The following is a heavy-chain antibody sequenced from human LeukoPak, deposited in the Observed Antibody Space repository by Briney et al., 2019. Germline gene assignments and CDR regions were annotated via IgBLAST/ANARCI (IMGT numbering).Heavy chain of an antibody. J-gene: IGHJ5*02. D-gene: IGHD2-15*01. CDR3: ASGVAATPGLDWFDP. V-gene: IGHV4-30-4*07. CDR1: GGSISSGGYS. CDR2: IYYSGST. Sequence: SETLSLTCAVSGGSISSGGYSWRWIRQPPGKGLEWIGYIYYSGSTYYNPSLKSRVTISVDTSKNQFSLKLSSVTAADTAVYYCASGVAATPGLDWFDPWGQGTLVIVSS.